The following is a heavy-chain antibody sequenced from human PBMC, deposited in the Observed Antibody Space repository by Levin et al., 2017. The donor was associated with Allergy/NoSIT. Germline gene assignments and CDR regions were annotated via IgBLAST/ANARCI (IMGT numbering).Heavy chain of an antibody. V-gene: IGHV3-21*01. J-gene: IGHJ6*02. Sequence: GESLKISCAASGFTFSSYSMNWVRQAPGKGLEWVSSISSSSSYIYYADSVKGRFTISRDNAKNSLYLQMNSLRAEDTAVYYCARGILRFLEWFPKYGMDVWGQGTTVTVSS. CDR1: GFTFSSYS. D-gene: IGHD3-3*01. CDR2: ISSSSSYI. CDR3: ARGILRFLEWFPKYGMDV.